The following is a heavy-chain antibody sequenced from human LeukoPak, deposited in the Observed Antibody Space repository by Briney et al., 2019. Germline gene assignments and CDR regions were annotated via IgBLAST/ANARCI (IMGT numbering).Heavy chain of an antibody. D-gene: IGHD1-26*01. Sequence: ASVKVSCKVCGYTLTELSMHWVRQAPGKGLEWMGGFDLGDGETIFAQKFQGRVTMTEDTSTDTAYMELRSLTSEDTPVYYCAAGDPWHLLDYWGQGTLVTVSS. CDR3: AAGDPWHLLDY. V-gene: IGHV1-24*01. CDR1: GYTLTELS. J-gene: IGHJ4*02. CDR2: FDLGDGET.